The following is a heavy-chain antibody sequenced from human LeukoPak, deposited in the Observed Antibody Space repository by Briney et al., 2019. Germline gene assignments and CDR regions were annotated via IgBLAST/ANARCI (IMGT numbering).Heavy chain of an antibody. D-gene: IGHD3-22*01. V-gene: IGHV3-66*01. CDR1: GFTVSSNY. CDR2: IYSGGST. J-gene: IGHJ3*02. CDR3: ARDGKYYYDSSGYYHQSYDAFDI. Sequence: GGSLRLSCAASGFTVSSNYMSWVRQAPGKGLEWVSVIYSGGSTYYADSVKGRFTISRDNSKNTLYLQMNSLRAEDTAVYYCARDGKYYYDSSGYYHQSYDAFDIWGQGTMVTVSS.